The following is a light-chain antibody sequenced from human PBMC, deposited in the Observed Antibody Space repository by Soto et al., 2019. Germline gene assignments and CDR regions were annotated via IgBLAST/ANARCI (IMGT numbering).Light chain of an antibody. CDR3: QQSFSPLWT. CDR1: QSISSY. CDR2: AAS. J-gene: IGKJ1*01. V-gene: IGKV1-39*01. Sequence: DIQMTQSPSSLSASVGDRVTITCRASQSISSYLNWYQQKPGKAPKLLIYAASSMQSGVPSRFSGSGSETDFTLTISSLQPDDSATYYCQQSFSPLWTLGQGTKVEV.